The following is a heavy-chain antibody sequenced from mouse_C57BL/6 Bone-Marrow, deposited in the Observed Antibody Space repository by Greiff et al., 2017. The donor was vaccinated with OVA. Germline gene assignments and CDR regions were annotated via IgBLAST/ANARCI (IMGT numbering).Heavy chain of an antibody. V-gene: IGHV5-4*01. CDR1: GFTFSSYA. CDR2: ISDGGSYT. J-gene: IGHJ4*01. D-gene: IGHD5-1*01. Sequence: EVQRVESGGGLVKPGGSLKLSCAASGFTFSSYAMSWVRQTPEKRLEWVATISDGGSYTYYPDNVKGRFTISRDNAKNNLYRQMSHLKSEDTAMYYCARDRVPYYYAMDYWGQGTSVTVSS. CDR3: ARDRVPYYYAMDY.